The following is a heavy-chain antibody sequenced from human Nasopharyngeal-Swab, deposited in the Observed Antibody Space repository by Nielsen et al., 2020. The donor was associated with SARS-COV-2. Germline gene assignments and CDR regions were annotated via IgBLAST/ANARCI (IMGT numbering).Heavy chain of an antibody. D-gene: IGHD3-22*01. Sequence: SETLSLTCAVYGGSFTDYYWTWIRQPPGKGLEWIGEINHRGSTNYNPSLKSRVTISADTSKNQFSLNLSSVTAADTAVYYCARGLVDVNMMPVVIGFSYWLDSWGQGTLVTVSS. J-gene: IGHJ5*01. CDR2: INHRGST. V-gene: IGHV4-34*01. CDR1: GGSFTDYY. CDR3: ARGLVDVNMMPVVIGFSYWLDS.